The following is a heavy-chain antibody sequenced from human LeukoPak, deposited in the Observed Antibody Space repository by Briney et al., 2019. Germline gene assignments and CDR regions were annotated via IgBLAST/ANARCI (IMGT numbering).Heavy chain of an antibody. CDR1: GFTFSSYS. CDR2: ISSSSSYI. D-gene: IGHD5-12*01. J-gene: IGHJ6*02. Sequence: KPGGSLRLSCAASGFTFSSYSMNWVRQAPGKGLEWVSSISSSSSYIYYADSVKGRFTISRDNAKNSLYLQMNSLRAEDTAVYYCARARYSGYDSYYYYYGKDVWGQGTTVTVSS. V-gene: IGHV3-21*01. CDR3: ARARYSGYDSYYYYYGKDV.